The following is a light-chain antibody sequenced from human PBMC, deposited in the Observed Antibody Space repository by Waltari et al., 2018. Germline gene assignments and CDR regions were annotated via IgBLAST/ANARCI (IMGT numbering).Light chain of an antibody. CDR1: QSISTN. J-gene: IGKJ2*01. CDR3: QQYDKWLRYS. V-gene: IGKV3-15*01. Sequence: IVMTQSPATLSVSPGERATLSCRASQSISTNLAWFQEKPGQAPRLLFYGASPRATGVPARVSGSGSGTYFTLVISSLQSEDFAVYYCQQYDKWLRYSFGQGTKLEIK. CDR2: GAS.